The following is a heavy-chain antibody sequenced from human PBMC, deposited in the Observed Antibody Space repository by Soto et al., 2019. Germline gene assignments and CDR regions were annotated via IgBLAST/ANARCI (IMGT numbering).Heavy chain of an antibody. D-gene: IGHD3-10*01. CDR3: ARDQGTKHGYYYYGMDV. V-gene: IGHV4-31*03. Sequence: QVQLQESGPGLVKPSQTLSLTCTVSGGSISSGGYYWSWIRQHPGKGLEWIGYIYYSGGTYYNPSLKSRVTISVDTSKNQFSLKLSSVTAADTAVYYCARDQGTKHGYYYYGMDVWGQGTTVTVSS. CDR1: GGSISSGGYY. CDR2: IYYSGGT. J-gene: IGHJ6*02.